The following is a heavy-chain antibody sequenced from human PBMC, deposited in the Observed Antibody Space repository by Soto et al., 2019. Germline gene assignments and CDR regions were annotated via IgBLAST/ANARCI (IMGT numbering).Heavy chain of an antibody. D-gene: IGHD6-13*01. CDR1: GASITQYY. CDR2: VSSTGST. J-gene: IGHJ4*02. CDR3: ARPGGSGWFYFDS. Sequence: TSETLFLTCTVSGASITQYYWNWIRQSPGKGLEWIVSVSSTGSTVYNPSLTSRVTVSFDTSKNHFSLTLTSVTAADTAVYYCARPGGSGWFYFDSWGQGSQVTVSS. V-gene: IGHV4-4*08.